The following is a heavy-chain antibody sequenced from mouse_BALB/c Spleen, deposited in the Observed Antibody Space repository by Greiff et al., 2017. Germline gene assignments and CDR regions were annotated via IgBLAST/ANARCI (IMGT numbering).Heavy chain of an antibody. J-gene: IGHJ4*01. D-gene: IGHD2-10*02. CDR2: IRNKANGYTT. CDR3: ARDIWYGNSGAMDY. V-gene: IGHV7-3*02. Sequence: EVKLMESGGGLVQPGGSLRLSCATSGFTFTDYYMSWVRQPPGKALEWLGFIRNKANGYTTEYSASVKGRFTISRDNSQSILYLQMNTLRAEDSATYYCARDIWYGNSGAMDYWGQGTSVTVSS. CDR1: GFTFTDYY.